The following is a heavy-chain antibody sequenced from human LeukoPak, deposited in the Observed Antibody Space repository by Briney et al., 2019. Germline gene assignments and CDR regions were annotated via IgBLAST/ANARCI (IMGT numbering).Heavy chain of an antibody. CDR1: GFSFNSYP. CDR2: ISNDGNNK. D-gene: IGHD3-9*01. V-gene: IGHV3-30*04. Sequence: GGSLRLSCAASGFSFNSYPMHWVRQAPGKGLKWVAVISNDGNNKYYADSVKGRFTISRDNSNNTLSLQMNGLRVEDTAVYYCARPRPYDTRYYAYYGMDVWGQGTTVTVSS. CDR3: ARPRPYDTRYYAYYGMDV. J-gene: IGHJ6*02.